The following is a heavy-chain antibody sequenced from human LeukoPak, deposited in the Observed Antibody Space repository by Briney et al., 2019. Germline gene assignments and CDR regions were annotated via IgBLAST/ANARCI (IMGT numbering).Heavy chain of an antibody. V-gene: IGHV3-7*01. D-gene: IGHD2-2*01. Sequence: GGSLRLSCAASGFTFSSYSMNWVRQAPGKGLEWVANIKGDGSKQYYVGSVKGRFTISRDNAKNSLYLQMYSLTAEDTAVYYCARDGDHSCGDYWGQGTLVTVSS. CDR3: ARDGDHSCGDY. J-gene: IGHJ4*02. CDR1: GFTFSSYS. CDR2: IKGDGSKQ.